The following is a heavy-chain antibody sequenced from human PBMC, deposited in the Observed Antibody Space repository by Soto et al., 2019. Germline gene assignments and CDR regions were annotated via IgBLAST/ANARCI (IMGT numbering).Heavy chain of an antibody. V-gene: IGHV1-18*01. D-gene: IGHD4-17*01. Sequence: QVQLVQSGAEVKKPGASVKVSCKASGYTFTSYGISWVRQAPGQGLEWMGWISAYNGNTNYAQKLQGRVTMTKDKSTSHEHVELRTLRPDATAVDYGARCYGDPPQRSLNFDYWGQGTLVTVSS. CDR3: ARCYGDPPQRSLNFDY. CDR2: ISAYNGNT. CDR1: GYTFTSYG. J-gene: IGHJ4*02.